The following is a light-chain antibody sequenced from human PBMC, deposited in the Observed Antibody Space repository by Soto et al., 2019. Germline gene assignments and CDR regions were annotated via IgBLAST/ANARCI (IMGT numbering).Light chain of an antibody. CDR1: SSNMGTNT. CDR3: GAWEGSRNKML. J-gene: IGLJ2*01. V-gene: IGLV1-44*01. CDR2: SDN. Sequence: QPVLTQPPSASGTPGQRVTISCSGSSSNMGTNTVNWYQQLPRAAPKLLIYSDNQRPSGVPDRFSGSKSGTSASLAIPGLQCGDEADYYGGAWEGSRNKMLCGGGTKLAV.